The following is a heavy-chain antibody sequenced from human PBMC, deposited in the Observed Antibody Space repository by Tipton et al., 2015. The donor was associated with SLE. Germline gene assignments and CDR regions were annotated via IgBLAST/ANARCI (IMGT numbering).Heavy chain of an antibody. J-gene: IGHJ4*02. V-gene: IGHV3-30*02. CDR3: AGGTGAYFDH. Sequence: SLRLSCAASGFTYSGYAMHWVRQAPGKGLEWVAFIRADGSNKDYADSVKGRFTISRDNSKNTLYIQMNRLRVEDTAVYYCAGGTGAYFDHWGQGTLVTVSS. D-gene: IGHD3-16*01. CDR1: GFTYSGYA. CDR2: IRADGSNK.